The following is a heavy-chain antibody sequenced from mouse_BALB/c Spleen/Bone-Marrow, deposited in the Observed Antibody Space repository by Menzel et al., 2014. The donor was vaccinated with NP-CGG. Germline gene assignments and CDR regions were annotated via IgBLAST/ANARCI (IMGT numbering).Heavy chain of an antibody. V-gene: IGHV5-6-4*01. J-gene: IGHJ3*01. CDR1: GFTFSSYT. D-gene: IGHD2-1*01. Sequence: EVQGVESGGGLVKPGGSLKLSCAASGFTFSSYTMSWIRQTPEKRLEWVATISSGGSYTYYPDIVKGRFTISRDNAKNTLYLQMISLKSEDTAMYYCTRDRYYGNSFAYWGQGTLVTVSA. CDR2: ISSGGSYT. CDR3: TRDRYYGNSFAY.